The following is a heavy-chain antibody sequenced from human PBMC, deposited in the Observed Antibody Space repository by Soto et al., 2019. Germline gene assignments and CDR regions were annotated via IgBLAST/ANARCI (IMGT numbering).Heavy chain of an antibody. CDR3: ARDLTGCSSGSCYELFQH. CDR1: SGSISSSNL. D-gene: IGHD2-15*01. Sequence: PSETQSLTCAVSSGSISSSNLWSWVRQPPGKGLEWIGDIYYRGSTNYNPSLKSRVTISVDTSKNQFSLRLSSVTAADTAMYYCARDLTGCSSGSCYELFQHWGQGTLVTVSS. CDR2: IYYRGST. V-gene: IGHV4-4*02. J-gene: IGHJ1*01.